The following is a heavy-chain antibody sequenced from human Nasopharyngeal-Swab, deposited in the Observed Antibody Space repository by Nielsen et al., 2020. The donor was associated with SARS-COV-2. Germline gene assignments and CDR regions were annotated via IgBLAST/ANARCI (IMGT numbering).Heavy chain of an antibody. V-gene: IGHV4-61*02. J-gene: IGHJ4*02. D-gene: IGHD6-19*01. CDR2: IYTSGST. CDR1: GGSISSGSYY. CDR3: ARRGSGWYFDY. Sequence: SETLSLTCTVSGGSISSGSYYWSWIRQPAGKGLEWIGRIYTSGSTNYNPSLKSRVTISVDTSKNQFSLKLSSVTAADTAVYYCARRGSGWYFDYWGQGTLGTVSS.